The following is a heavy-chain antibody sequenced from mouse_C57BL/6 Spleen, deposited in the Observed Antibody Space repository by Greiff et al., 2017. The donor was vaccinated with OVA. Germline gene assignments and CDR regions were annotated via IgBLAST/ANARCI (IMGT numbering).Heavy chain of an antibody. CDR3: AVDWEGYYAMDY. V-gene: IGHV1-22*01. J-gene: IGHJ4*01. CDR2: INPNNGGT. Sequence: VQLKESGPELVKPGASVKMSCKASGYTFTDYNMHWVKQSHGKSLEWIGYINPNNGGTSYNQKFKGKATLTVNKSSSTAYMELRSLTSEDSAVYYCAVDWEGYYAMDYWGQGTSVTVSS. CDR1: GYTFTDYN. D-gene: IGHD4-1*01.